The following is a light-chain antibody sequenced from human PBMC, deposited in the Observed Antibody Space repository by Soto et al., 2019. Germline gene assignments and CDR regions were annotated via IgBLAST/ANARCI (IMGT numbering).Light chain of an antibody. CDR2: ATS. CDR1: QSVSSIY. Sequence: EIVLTQSPGTLSFSPGERDTLSCRASQSVSSIYLAWYQQKPGQAPSLLIYATSSRATGIPDRFSGSVSGTDFSLTISRLEPEDFAVYYCQQYCSSPITFRRATRLDI. J-gene: IGKJ5*01. V-gene: IGKV3-20*01. CDR3: QQYCSSPIT.